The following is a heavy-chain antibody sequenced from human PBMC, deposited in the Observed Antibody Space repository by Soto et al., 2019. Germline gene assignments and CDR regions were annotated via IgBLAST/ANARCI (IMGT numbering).Heavy chain of an antibody. D-gene: IGHD1-26*01. Sequence: QVTLKESGPVLVKPTETLTLTCTVSGFSLSKARMGVSWIRQPPGKALEWLAHIFWNDERSYNTSLKSRLTISRDTSKRPVALTMTNVDPVDTGTYSCARALREGLPIYYFDSWGQGTLFTVSS. V-gene: IGHV2-26*01. CDR3: ARALREGLPIYYFDS. J-gene: IGHJ4*02. CDR2: IFWNDER. CDR1: GFSLSKARMG.